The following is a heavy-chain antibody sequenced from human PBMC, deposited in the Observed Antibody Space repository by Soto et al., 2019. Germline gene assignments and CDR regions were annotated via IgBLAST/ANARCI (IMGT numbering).Heavy chain of an antibody. CDR1: GSSITNSFY. CDR3: ARDPANLALAVAYFDS. V-gene: IGHV4-38-2*02. D-gene: IGHD2-15*01. Sequence: PSETLSLTCRVSGSSITNSFYWGWIRPSPEKGLEWIGSISHTGRTSYNPSLKSRISISVDTSKNQFSLTLTSVTAADTAVYYCARDPANLALAVAYFDSWGQGTLVTVSS. CDR2: ISHTGRT. J-gene: IGHJ4*02.